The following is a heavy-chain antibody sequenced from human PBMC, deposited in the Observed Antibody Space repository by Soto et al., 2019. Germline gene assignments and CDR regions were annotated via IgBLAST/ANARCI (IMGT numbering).Heavy chain of an antibody. J-gene: IGHJ6*02. CDR1: GFTFTSYA. CDR2: IVVGSGNT. Sequence: SVKVSCKASGFTFTSYAVQWVRQARGQRLEWIGWIVVGSGNTNYAQKFQERVTITRDMSTSTAYMELSSLRSEDTAVYYCAAEPQQLVHDYYYYGMDVWG. CDR3: AAEPQQLVHDYYYYGMDV. D-gene: IGHD6-13*01. V-gene: IGHV1-58*01.